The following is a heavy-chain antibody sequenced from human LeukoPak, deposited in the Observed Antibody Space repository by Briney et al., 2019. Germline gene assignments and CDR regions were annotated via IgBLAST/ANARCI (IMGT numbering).Heavy chain of an antibody. CDR3: AKGHTWELLANRPFDI. Sequence: PGGSLRLSCAASGFTFSSYGMHWVRQAPGKGLEWVAVISYDGSNKYYADSVKGRFTISRDNSQNTLYLQMNRLRAEDTAVYYFAKGHTWELLANRPFDIWGQGTMVTVSS. CDR1: GFTFSSYG. CDR2: ISYDGSNK. V-gene: IGHV3-30*18. J-gene: IGHJ3*02. D-gene: IGHD1-26*01.